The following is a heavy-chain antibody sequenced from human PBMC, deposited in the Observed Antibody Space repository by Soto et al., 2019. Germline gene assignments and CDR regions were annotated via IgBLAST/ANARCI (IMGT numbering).Heavy chain of an antibody. J-gene: IGHJ6*02. Sequence: PSETLSLTCTVSGGSISSSSYYWGWIRQPPGKGLEWIGSIYYSGSTYYNPSLKSRVTISVDTSKNQFSLKLSSVTAADTAVYYCARHLYDILTGYLAFGYYYGMDVWGQGTTVTSP. V-gene: IGHV4-39*01. CDR3: ARHLYDILTGYLAFGYYYGMDV. CDR2: IYYSGST. D-gene: IGHD3-9*01. CDR1: GGSISSSSYY.